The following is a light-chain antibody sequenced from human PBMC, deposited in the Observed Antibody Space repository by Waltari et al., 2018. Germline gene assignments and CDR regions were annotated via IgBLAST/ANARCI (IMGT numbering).Light chain of an antibody. V-gene: IGKV4-1*01. J-gene: IGKJ1*01. CDR3: QQYYSTPPT. Sequence: DIVMTQSPDSLAVSLGERATINCKSSQSVLYSSNNKNYLAWYQQKPGQPPKLLICWVSIRESGVPDRFSGSGSGTDFTLTISSLQAEDVAVYYCQQYYSTPPTFGQGTKVEIK. CDR2: WVS. CDR1: QSVLYSSNNKNY.